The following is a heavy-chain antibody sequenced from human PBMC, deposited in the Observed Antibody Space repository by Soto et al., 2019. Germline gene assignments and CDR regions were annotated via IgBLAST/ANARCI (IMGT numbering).Heavy chain of an antibody. CDR2: IYYSGST. D-gene: IGHD2-15*01. Sequence: SETLSLTCTVSGGSISSYYWSWIRQPPGKGLEWIGYIYYSGSTNYNPPLKSRVTISVDTSKNQFSLRLSSGTAADTAVYYCARLASRGYDYWGQGTLVTVSS. CDR1: GGSISSYY. V-gene: IGHV4-59*08. J-gene: IGHJ4*02. CDR3: ARLASRGYDY.